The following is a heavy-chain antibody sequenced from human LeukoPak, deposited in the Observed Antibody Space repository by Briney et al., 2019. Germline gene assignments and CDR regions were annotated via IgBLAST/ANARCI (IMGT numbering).Heavy chain of an antibody. CDR3: ARGRSSYYGMDV. V-gene: IGHV4-59*01. CDR1: DGSINSYY. CDR2: IYYNGNT. Sequence: SETLSLTCSVSDGSINSYYWNWIRRPPGKGLEWIGYIYYNGNTNYSPSLKSRVTMSVDTSKNLFSLKVSSVTAADTAVYYCARGRSSYYGMDVWGQGTTVTVSS. D-gene: IGHD1-26*01. J-gene: IGHJ6*02.